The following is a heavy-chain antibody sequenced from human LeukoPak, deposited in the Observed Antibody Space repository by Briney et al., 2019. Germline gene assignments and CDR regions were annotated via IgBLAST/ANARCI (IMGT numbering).Heavy chain of an antibody. CDR3: ARVEEGYGSGRRENYYYYYMDV. D-gene: IGHD3-10*01. J-gene: IGHJ6*03. V-gene: IGHV4-61*09. CDR2: MHTSGST. Sequence: SETLSLTCTVSGGSISSGSYCWSWIRKPAGKGLEWIGHMHTSGSTNYNPSLKSRVTISVDMSKNQFSLKLSSVTAADTAVYYCARVEEGYGSGRRENYYYYYMDVWGKGTTVTISS. CDR1: GGSISSGSYC.